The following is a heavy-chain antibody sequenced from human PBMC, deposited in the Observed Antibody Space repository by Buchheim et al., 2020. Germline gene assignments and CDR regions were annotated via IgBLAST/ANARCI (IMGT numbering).Heavy chain of an antibody. V-gene: IGHV3-30*04. CDR1: GFTFSSYA. CDR3: ARDHWGSYLN. J-gene: IGHJ4*02. CDR2: ISHDGSNK. D-gene: IGHD3-16*02. Sequence: QVQLVESGGGVVQPGRSLRLSCAVSGFTFSSYALHWVRQAPGKGLEWVAVISHDGSNKYYADSVKGRFTISRDNSKNTLYLQMNSLRAEDTAVYYCARDHWGSYLNWGQGSL.